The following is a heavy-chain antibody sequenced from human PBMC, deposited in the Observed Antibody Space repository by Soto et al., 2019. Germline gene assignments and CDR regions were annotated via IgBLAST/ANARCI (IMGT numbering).Heavy chain of an antibody. D-gene: IGHD4-17*01. CDR2: VDPNGGGS. V-gene: IGHV1-2*04. CDR1: GYSFTYYK. Sequence: ASVKVSCKTSGYSFTYYKLHWVRQSPGQGLEWMGWVDPNGGGSNSAQKFQGSVTMTWDTSITTAYLDLTRLTTNDTATYFCATWVDYGDFEGFDFWGQGTLVTVSS. CDR3: ATWVDYGDFEGFDF. J-gene: IGHJ4*02.